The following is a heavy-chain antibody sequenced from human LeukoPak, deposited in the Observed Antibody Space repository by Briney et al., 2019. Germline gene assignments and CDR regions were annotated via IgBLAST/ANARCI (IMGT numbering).Heavy chain of an antibody. Sequence: PGGSLRLSCAASGFTVSSNYMSWVRQAPGKGLEWVSVIYSGGSTYYADSVKGRFTISRDNSKNTLYLQMNSLRAEDTAVYYCAKGIRSDYFDYWGQGTLVTVSS. V-gene: IGHV3-53*01. CDR3: AKGIRSDYFDY. D-gene: IGHD3-3*01. J-gene: IGHJ4*02. CDR1: GFTVSSNY. CDR2: IYSGGST.